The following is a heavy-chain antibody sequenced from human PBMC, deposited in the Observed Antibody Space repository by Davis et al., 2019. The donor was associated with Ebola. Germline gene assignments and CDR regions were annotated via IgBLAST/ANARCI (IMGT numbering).Heavy chain of an antibody. CDR2: ISGSGGST. J-gene: IGHJ6*04. V-gene: IGHV3-23*01. D-gene: IGHD3-3*01. CDR3: AKSGLSFGVVKYHYGMDV. CDR1: GFTFSSYA. Sequence: GESLKISCAASGFTFSSYAMSWVRQAPGKGLEWVSAISGSGGSTYYADSVKGRFTISRDNSKKTLYLHMNSLRAEDTAVYYCAKSGLSFGVVKYHYGMDVWGKGTTVTVSS.